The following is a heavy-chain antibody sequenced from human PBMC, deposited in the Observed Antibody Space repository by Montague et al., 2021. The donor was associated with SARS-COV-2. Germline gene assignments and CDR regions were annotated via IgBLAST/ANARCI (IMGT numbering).Heavy chain of an antibody. Sequence: CAISGDSVSSNSAAWNWIRQSPSRGLEWPGRTYYRSKWYNDYAVSVKSRITINPDTSKNQFSLQLNSVTPEDTGVYYCARWDPQTLTLIGLRGKSASDYWGQGTLVTVSS. CDR1: GDSVSSNSAA. CDR3: ARWDPQTLTLIGLRGKSASDY. J-gene: IGHJ4*02. CDR2: TYYRSKWYN. D-gene: IGHD4-23*01. V-gene: IGHV6-1*01.